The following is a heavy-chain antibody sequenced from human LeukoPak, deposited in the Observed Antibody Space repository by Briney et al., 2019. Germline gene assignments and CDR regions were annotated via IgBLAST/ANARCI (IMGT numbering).Heavy chain of an antibody. CDR1: GGSISSASYY. CDR3: ARAPGIAVALLDY. CDR2: IYYSGGT. D-gene: IGHD6-19*01. J-gene: IGHJ4*02. Sequence: PSETLSLTCIVSGGSISSASYYWGWIRQPPGKGLEWIGSIYYSGGTYYNPSLKSRVTISVDTSKNQFSLKLSSVTAADTAVYYCARAPGIAVALLDYWGQGTLVTVSS. V-gene: IGHV4-39*01.